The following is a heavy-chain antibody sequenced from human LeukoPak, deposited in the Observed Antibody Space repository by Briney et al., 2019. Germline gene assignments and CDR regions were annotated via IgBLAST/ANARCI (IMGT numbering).Heavy chain of an antibody. CDR3: ATKDSSSWTVDY. Sequence: ASVKVSCKASGYTFTGYYMHWVRQAPGQGLEWMGRINPNSGGTNYAQKFQGRVTMTRDTSISTAYMELSRLRSDDTAVYYCATKDSSSWTVDYWGQGTLVTVSS. CDR1: GYTFTGYY. J-gene: IGHJ4*02. V-gene: IGHV1-2*06. CDR2: INPNSGGT. D-gene: IGHD6-13*01.